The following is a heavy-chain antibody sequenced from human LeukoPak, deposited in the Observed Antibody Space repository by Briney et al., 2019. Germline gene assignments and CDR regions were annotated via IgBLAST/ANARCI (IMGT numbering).Heavy chain of an antibody. Sequence: SVKVSCKASGGTFSSYAISWVRQAPGQGLEWMGGIIPIFGTANYAQKFQGRVTITADESTSTAYMELSSLRSEDTAVYYCAKAGLVRGGALDSWGQGTLVTVSS. V-gene: IGHV1-69*13. J-gene: IGHJ4*02. CDR3: AKAGLVRGGALDS. D-gene: IGHD4/OR15-4a*01. CDR2: IIPIFGTA. CDR1: GGTFSSYA.